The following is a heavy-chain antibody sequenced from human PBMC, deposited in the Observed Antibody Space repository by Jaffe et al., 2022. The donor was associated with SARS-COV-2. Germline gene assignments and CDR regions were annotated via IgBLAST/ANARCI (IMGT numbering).Heavy chain of an antibody. CDR1: GGSFSGYY. CDR2: INHSGST. V-gene: IGHV4-34*01. D-gene: IGHD3-9*01. Sequence: QVQLQQWGAGLLKPSETLSLTCAVYGGSFSGYYWSWIRQPPGKGLEWIGEINHSGSTNYNPSLKSRVTISVDTSKNQFSLKLGSVTAADTAVYYCARDPQVLTGHHTLGYWGQGTLVTVSS. CDR3: ARDPQVLTGHHTLGY. J-gene: IGHJ4*02.